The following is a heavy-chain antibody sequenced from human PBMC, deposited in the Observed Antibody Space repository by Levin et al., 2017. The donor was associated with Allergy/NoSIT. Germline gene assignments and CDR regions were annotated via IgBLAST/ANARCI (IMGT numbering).Heavy chain of an antibody. Sequence: SQTLSLTCTVSGGSISSYYWSWIRQPAGKGLEWIGRIYTSGSTNYNPSLKSRVTMSVDTSKNQFSLKLSSVTAADTAVYYCARGLRSSGWYDRDAFDIWGQGTMVTVSS. V-gene: IGHV4-4*07. CDR2: IYTSGST. J-gene: IGHJ3*02. D-gene: IGHD6-19*01. CDR3: ARGLRSSGWYDRDAFDI. CDR1: GGSISSYY.